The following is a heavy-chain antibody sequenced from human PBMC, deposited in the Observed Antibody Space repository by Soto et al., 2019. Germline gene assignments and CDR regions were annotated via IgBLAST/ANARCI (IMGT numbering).Heavy chain of an antibody. CDR3: VRRASDSSGFFFAFDL. V-gene: IGHV4-30-4*01. Sequence: QVQLQESGPGLVKPSETLSLTCSVSGGSINSADYCWSWIRRPPGKGLEWIGSFCYSGSTSYYPSLKSRVTISVDTSKNQFSVNLNSVTPADTAVYRCVRRASDSSGFFFAFDLWGQGTMVTVSS. CDR2: FCYSGST. J-gene: IGHJ3*01. CDR1: GGSINSADYC. D-gene: IGHD3-22*01.